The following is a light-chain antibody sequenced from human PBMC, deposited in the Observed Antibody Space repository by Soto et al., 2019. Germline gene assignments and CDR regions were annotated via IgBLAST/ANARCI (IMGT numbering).Light chain of an antibody. CDR3: HTYNSYSLHT. CDR1: QDVSRS. J-gene: IGKJ2*01. Sequence: DTQLTQSPSFLSASVGDRVTIACRASQDVSRSVGWYQQKPGTAPKLLISAASTLNSGVPSRFSGSGSGTDFTLTISSLQPEDFATYYCHTYNSYSLHTFGQGTKLEIK. CDR2: AAS. V-gene: IGKV1-9*01.